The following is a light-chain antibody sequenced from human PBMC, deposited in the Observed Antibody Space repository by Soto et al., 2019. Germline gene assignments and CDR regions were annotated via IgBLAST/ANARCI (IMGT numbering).Light chain of an antibody. J-gene: IGKJ1*01. CDR2: GAP. V-gene: IGKV3-20*01. Sequence: SVWTQSPRTLSFSPRERPTLSRRHTQSVSSPCLAWYGQNPGQAPRLPIFGAPSRATGIPDRFSGSGSGTDFTLTIGRLEPEDFAVYYCQQYGSSPQTFGKGTRVDIK. CDR3: QQYGSSPQT. CDR1: QSVSSPC.